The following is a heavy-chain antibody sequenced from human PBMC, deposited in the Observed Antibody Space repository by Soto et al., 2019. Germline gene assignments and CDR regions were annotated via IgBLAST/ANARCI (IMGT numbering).Heavy chain of an antibody. CDR3: ATDDDDYLGLNS. D-gene: IGHD4-17*01. V-gene: IGHV6-1*01. CDR1: GDSVSSSSAA. CDR2: TYYRSKWFT. J-gene: IGHJ4*02. Sequence: SQTLSLTCAISGDSVSSSSAAWNWIRQSPSRGLEWLGRTYYRSKWFTDYAPSVKGRITINPDTSKNQFSLQVNSVTPEDTAVYYCATDDDDYLGLNSWGQGTLVTVSS.